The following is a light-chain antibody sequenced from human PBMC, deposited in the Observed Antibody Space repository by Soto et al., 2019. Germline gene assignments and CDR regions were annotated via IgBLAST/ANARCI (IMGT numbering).Light chain of an antibody. CDR2: WAS. V-gene: IGKV4-1*01. Sequence: DIVMTQSPDSLAVSLVERATINCKSSQSVLYSSNNKNYLAWYQQKPGQPPKLLIYWASTRESGVPDRFSGSGYGKDFTLTISSLQDEDVAVYYCQQYYRTPVTFGGGTKVEIK. CDR3: QQYYRTPVT. CDR1: QSVLYSSNNKNY. J-gene: IGKJ4*01.